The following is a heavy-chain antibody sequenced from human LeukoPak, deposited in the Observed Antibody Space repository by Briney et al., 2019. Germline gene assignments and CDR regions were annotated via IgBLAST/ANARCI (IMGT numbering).Heavy chain of an antibody. J-gene: IGHJ4*02. Sequence: GGSLRLSCTASGFTFGDYIMSWFRQAPGKGLEWVSAISASGRSTYHADSVKGRFTISRDNSKNTLYLQMSSLRAEDTAIYYCAKDQMGGVTNSDYWGQGTLVTVSS. CDR2: ISASGRST. V-gene: IGHV3-23*01. CDR1: GFTFGDYI. D-gene: IGHD3-16*01. CDR3: AKDQMGGVTNSDY.